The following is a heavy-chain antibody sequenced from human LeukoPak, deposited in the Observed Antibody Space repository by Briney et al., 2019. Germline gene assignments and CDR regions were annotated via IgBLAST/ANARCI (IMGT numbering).Heavy chain of an antibody. CDR2: IYYSGTT. CDR1: GGSISSYY. V-gene: IGHV4-59*01. D-gene: IGHD6-13*01. Sequence: SETLSRTCTVSGGSISSYYWSWIRQPPGKGLEWIGYIYYSGTTNYNPSLKSRVTIDTSKNQFSLKLSSVTAADTAVYYCARGVYIAAAQYAYWGQGTLVTVSS. J-gene: IGHJ4*02. CDR3: ARGVYIAAAQYAY.